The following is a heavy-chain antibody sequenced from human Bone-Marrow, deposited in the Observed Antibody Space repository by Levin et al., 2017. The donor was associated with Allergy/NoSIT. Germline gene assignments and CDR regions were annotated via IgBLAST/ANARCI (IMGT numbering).Heavy chain of an antibody. CDR2: VAIDGSDYK. CDR1: GLTFSSSI. V-gene: IGHV3-30*04. CDR3: AREGYTSGHAGTFEH. Sequence: GGSLRLSCAASGLTFSSSILHWVRQAPGKGLEWVAVVAIDGSDYKQYAESVRGRFTISRDNSKNTLYLQMNSVRPDDTALYYCAREGYTSGHAGTFEHWGQGALVTVSS. J-gene: IGHJ4*02. D-gene: IGHD1-14*01.